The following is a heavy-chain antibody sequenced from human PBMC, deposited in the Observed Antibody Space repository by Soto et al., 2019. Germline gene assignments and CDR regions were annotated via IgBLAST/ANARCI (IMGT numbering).Heavy chain of an antibody. J-gene: IGHJ4*02. D-gene: IGHD1-26*01. CDR3: ARTVGAAYYFDF. Sequence: PSETLSLTCTASRDGMTKYYWRHIRQTAGEGLEWIGRVYMSGSINYNPFLKSRVTMSIDTSNNHFPLDLKSVTAADTAVYYCARTVGAAYYFDFWGQGALVTV. CDR2: VYMSGSI. CDR1: RDGMTKYY. V-gene: IGHV4-4*07.